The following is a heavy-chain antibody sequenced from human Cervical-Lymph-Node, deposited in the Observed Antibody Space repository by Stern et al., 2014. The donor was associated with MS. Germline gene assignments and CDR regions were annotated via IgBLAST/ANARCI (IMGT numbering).Heavy chain of an antibody. CDR3: ARDPSYCGGDCYANWFDP. D-gene: IGHD2-21*02. CDR1: GFTFSSYW. CDR2: IIRDGSST. Sequence: EVQLLESGGGLVQPGGSLRLSCAASGFTFSSYWMHWVRQAPGKGLEWVSGIIRDGSSTCYADSVKGRFTISRDNAKNTLYLQMNSLRAEDTAVYYCARDPSYCGGDCYANWFDPWGQGTLVTVSS. J-gene: IGHJ5*02. V-gene: IGHV3-74*01.